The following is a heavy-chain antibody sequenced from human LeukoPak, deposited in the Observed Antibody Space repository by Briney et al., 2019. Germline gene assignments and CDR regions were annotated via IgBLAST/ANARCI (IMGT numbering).Heavy chain of an antibody. J-gene: IGHJ4*02. D-gene: IGHD2/OR15-2a*01. Sequence: PGGSLRLSCAASGFTFSSYAMHWVRQAPGKGLEWVAVISYDGSNKYYADSVKGRFTISRDNSKNTLYLQMNSLRAEDTAVYYCARDSPYILGYFDYWGQGTLVTVSS. CDR3: ARDSPYILGYFDY. V-gene: IGHV3-30-3*01. CDR1: GFTFSSYA. CDR2: ISYDGSNK.